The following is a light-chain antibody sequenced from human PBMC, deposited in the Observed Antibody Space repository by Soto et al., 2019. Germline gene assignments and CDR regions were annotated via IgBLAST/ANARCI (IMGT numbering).Light chain of an antibody. V-gene: IGKV3-11*01. Sequence: EIVLTQSPATLSLSPGERATLSCSASQSVSSYLAWYQQKPGQAPRLLIYDASNRATGIPARFSGSGSGTDFTLTISSLEPEDFAVHYCQQRSNWPPYTFGQGTKLEIK. J-gene: IGKJ2*01. CDR2: DAS. CDR1: QSVSSY. CDR3: QQRSNWPPYT.